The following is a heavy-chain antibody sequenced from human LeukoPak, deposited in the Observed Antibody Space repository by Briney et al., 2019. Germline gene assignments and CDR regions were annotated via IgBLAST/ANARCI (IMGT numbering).Heavy chain of an antibody. CDR1: GFTFSSYA. Sequence: QTGGSLRLSCAASGFTFSSYAMSWVRQAPGKGLEWVSAISGSGGSTYYADSVKGRFTISRDNSKNTLYLQMNSLRAEDTAVYYCAKRPFNYYDSSGYYYFDYWGQGTLVTVSS. D-gene: IGHD3-22*01. CDR2: ISGSGGST. J-gene: IGHJ4*02. V-gene: IGHV3-23*01. CDR3: AKRPFNYYDSSGYYYFDY.